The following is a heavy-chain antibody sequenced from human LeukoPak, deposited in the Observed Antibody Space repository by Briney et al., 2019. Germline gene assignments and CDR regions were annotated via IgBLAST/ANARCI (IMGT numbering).Heavy chain of an antibody. CDR1: GSTFSSYW. CDR2: IKQDGSEK. V-gene: IGHV3-7*01. CDR3: ARDKSEDYMDV. Sequence: GGSLRLSCAASGSTFSSYWMSWVRQAPGKGLEWVANIKQDGSEKYYVDSVKGRFTISRDNAKNSLYLQMNSLRAEDTAVYYCARDKSEDYMDVWGKGTTVTVSS. J-gene: IGHJ6*03.